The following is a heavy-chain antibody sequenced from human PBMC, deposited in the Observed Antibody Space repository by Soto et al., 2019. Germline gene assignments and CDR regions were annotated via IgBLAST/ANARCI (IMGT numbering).Heavy chain of an antibody. CDR1: GYSISSPNW. CDR3: AREGFDHRPDY. Sequence: QVQLQESGPGLVKPSETLSLTCAVSGYSISSPNWWSWYRQPPGKGLELVGEMFASGSSNYNPSRNGRVTRSLGTSKKHFSLRLTSLTAADTAIYYCAREGFDHRPDYWGQGIPVTVSS. J-gene: IGHJ4*02. CDR2: MFASGSS. V-gene: IGHV4-4*02.